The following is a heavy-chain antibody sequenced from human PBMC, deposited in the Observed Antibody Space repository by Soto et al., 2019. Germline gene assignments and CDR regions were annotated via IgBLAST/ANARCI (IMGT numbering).Heavy chain of an antibody. D-gene: IGHD5-12*01. CDR1: GFTLSSYG. CDR2: ISYDGSNK. J-gene: IGHJ3*02. CDR3: AKGKVEMATIKAFDI. V-gene: IGHV3-30*18. Sequence: PGGSLRLSCAASGFTLSSYGMHWVRQAPGKGLEWVAVISYDGSNKYYADSVKGRFTISRDNSKNTLYLQMNSLRAEDTAVYYCAKGKVEMATIKAFDIWGQGTMVTVSS.